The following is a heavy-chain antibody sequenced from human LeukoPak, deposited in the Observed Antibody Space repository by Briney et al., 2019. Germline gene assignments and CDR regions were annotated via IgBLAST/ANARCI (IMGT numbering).Heavy chain of an antibody. V-gene: IGHV4-39*07. Sequence: SETLSLTCTVSGGSISNRNYWAWIRPPPGRGLEWIGTIHYSGSTYYNASLKSRLIISIDTSKSQFSLTLSSVTAADTAVYYCAGDQRYWGQGTLVIVSS. J-gene: IGHJ4*02. CDR3: AGDQRY. CDR1: GGSISNRNY. CDR2: IHYSGST.